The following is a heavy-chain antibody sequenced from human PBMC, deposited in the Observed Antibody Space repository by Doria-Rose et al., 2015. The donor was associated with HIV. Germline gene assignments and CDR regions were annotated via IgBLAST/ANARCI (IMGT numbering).Heavy chain of an antibody. Sequence: VQLVQSGGGLVRPGGSLRLSCATSGFTFSSHRINWVRQAPGKGLEWVSFISSTSAYINYADSVRGRFTISRDNARNSLYLQMDSQRAEDTAIYYCATGVALDYWGQGTLVTVSS. D-gene: IGHD3-10*01. CDR2: ISSTSAYI. J-gene: IGHJ4*02. V-gene: IGHV3-21*01. CDR1: GFTFSSHR. CDR3: ATGVALDY.